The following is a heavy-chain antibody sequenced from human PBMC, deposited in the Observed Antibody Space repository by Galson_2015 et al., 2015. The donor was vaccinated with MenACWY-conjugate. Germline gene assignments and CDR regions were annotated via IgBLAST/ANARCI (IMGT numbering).Heavy chain of an antibody. CDR3: ARGALDYFDY. J-gene: IGHJ4*02. CDR2: IYYSGST. Sequence: SETLSLTCTVSGGSVSSGSYYWSWLRQPPGKGLEWIGYIYYSGSTNYSPSLKSRITISVDMSKNQFSLRLSSLTAADTAVYYCARGALDYFDYWGQGSLVTVSS. D-gene: IGHD1-26*01. V-gene: IGHV4-61*01. CDR1: GGSVSSGSYY.